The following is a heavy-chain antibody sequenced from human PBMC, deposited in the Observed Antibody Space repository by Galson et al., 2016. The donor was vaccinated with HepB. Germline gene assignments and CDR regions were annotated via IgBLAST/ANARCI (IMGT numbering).Heavy chain of an antibody. CDR1: GFSVSDDY. J-gene: IGHJ4*02. CDR3: ARDTSSNMRADW. D-gene: IGHD3-16*01. CDR2: IYSDGRT. Sequence: SLRLSCAVSGFSVSDDYMSWVRQAPGKGLEWVSIIYSDGRTYYADSVKGRFIISRDNSKNTLYLQMNSLSPDDTAVYYYARDTSSNMRADWWGQGTLVTVSS. V-gene: IGHV3-53*01.